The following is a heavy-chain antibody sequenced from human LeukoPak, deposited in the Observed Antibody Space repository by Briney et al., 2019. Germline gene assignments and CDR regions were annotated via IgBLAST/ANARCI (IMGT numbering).Heavy chain of an antibody. D-gene: IGHD6-6*01. CDR1: GGTFSSYA. Sequence: SVKVSCKASGGTFSSYAISWVRQAPGQGLEWMGGIIPIFGTANYAQKFQGIVTITTDESTSTAYMELSSLRSEDTAVYYCATHPVSGIAARPVYYFDYWGQGTLVTVSS. V-gene: IGHV1-69*05. CDR3: ATHPVSGIAARPVYYFDY. CDR2: IIPIFGTA. J-gene: IGHJ4*02.